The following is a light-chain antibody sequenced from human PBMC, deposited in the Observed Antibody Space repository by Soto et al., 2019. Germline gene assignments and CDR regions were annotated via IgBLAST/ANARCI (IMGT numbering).Light chain of an antibody. J-gene: IGLJ1*01. CDR1: NSNIGNNY. CDR3: GTWDSSLSAGV. Sequence: HSVLTQPPSVSAAPGQKVTISCSGSNSNIGNNYVSWYQQLPGTAPKLLIYENNKRPSGIPDRFSGSKSGTSATLGITGLQTGDEADYYCGTWDSSLSAGVFGTGNKVTVL. V-gene: IGLV1-51*02. CDR2: ENN.